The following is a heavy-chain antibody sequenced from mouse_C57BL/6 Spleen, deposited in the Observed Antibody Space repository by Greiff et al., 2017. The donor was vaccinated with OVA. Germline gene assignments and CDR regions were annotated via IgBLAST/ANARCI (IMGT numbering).Heavy chain of an antibody. J-gene: IGHJ1*03. V-gene: IGHV1-62-2*01. CDR3: ARHGYDYEAGYWYFDV. CDR2: FYPGSGSI. CDR1: GYTFTEYT. D-gene: IGHD2-4*01. Sequence: VQLQQSGAELVKPGASVKLSCKASGYTFTEYTIHWVKQRSGQGLEWIGWFYPGSGSIKYNEKFKDKATLTADKSSSTVYMELSRLTSEDAAVYDGARHGYDYEAGYWYFDVWGTGTTVTVSS.